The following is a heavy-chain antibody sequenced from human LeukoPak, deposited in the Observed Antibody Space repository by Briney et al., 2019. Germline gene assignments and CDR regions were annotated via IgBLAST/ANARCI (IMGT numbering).Heavy chain of an antibody. V-gene: IGHV3-33*01. CDR3: ARDQSSYGMDV. CDR1: GFTFSRSG. D-gene: IGHD3-16*02. CDR2: IWYDGSHE. Sequence: GGSLRLSCAASGFTFSRSGMHWVRQAPGKGLEWVSVIWYDGSHEDYADSVKGRFTISRDNSKNTMFMQMNSLRAEDTAVYYCARDQSSYGMDVWGQGTTVTVSS. J-gene: IGHJ6*02.